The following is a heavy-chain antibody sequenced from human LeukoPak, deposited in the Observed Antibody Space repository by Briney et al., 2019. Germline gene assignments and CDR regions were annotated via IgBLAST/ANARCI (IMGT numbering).Heavy chain of an antibody. CDR1: GGTFSSYA. CDR2: IIPILGIA. J-gene: IGHJ6*03. Sequence: SVKVSCKASGGTFSSYAISWVRQAPGQGLEWMGRIIPILGIANYAQKFQGRVTITTDESTSTAYMELSSLRSEDTAVYYCARASSLAYYYYYMDVWGKGTTVTVSS. V-gene: IGHV1-69*04. CDR3: ARASSLAYYYYYMDV.